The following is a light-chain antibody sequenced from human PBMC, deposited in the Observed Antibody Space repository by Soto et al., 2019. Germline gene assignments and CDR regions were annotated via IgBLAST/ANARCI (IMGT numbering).Light chain of an antibody. CDR3: QKYNGAPRT. V-gene: IGKV1-27*01. CDR1: QGISYH. Sequence: DLQMTQSPSSLSASVGDRVTITCRASQGISYHVAWYQQKPGKVPKLLIYGASTLQSGVPSRFSGSGSGTDFTLTIISLQPEDFATYYCQKYNGAPRTFGQVTKVEFK. CDR2: GAS. J-gene: IGKJ1*01.